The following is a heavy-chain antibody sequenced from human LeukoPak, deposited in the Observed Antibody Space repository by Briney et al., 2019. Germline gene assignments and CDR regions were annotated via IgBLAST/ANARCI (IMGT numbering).Heavy chain of an antibody. CDR1: GGSISSSSYY. J-gene: IGHJ1*01. CDR3: ASTYYDFWSGPQRYFQH. D-gene: IGHD3-3*01. Sequence: KPSETLSLTCTVSGGSISSSSYYWGWIRQPPGKELEWIGSIYYSGSTYYNPSLKSRVTISVDTSENQFSLKLNSVTAADTAVYYCASTYYDFWSGPQRYFQHWGQGTLVTVSS. V-gene: IGHV4-39*07. CDR2: IYYSGST.